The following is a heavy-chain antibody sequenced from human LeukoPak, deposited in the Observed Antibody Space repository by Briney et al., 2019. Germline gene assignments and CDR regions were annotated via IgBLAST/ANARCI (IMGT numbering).Heavy chain of an antibody. CDR2: INPHSGDT. Sequence: GASVKVSCKGSGYTFTDYYIHWVRQAPGQGLEWMGRINPHSGDTESAQKFQGRVTLTRDTSINTAHMELRRLRSADTAVYYCARTTYDLLTGFFIDFWGQGTRVTVSS. V-gene: IGHV1-2*02. J-gene: IGHJ4*02. D-gene: IGHD3-9*01. CDR1: GYTFTDYY. CDR3: ARTTYDLLTGFFIDF.